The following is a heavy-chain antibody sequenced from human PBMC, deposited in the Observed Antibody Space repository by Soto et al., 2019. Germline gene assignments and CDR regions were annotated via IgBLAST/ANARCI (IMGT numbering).Heavy chain of an antibody. CDR1: GGSISSGGYY. D-gene: IGHD3-22*01. J-gene: IGHJ4*02. CDR2: IYYSGST. Sequence: QVQLQESGPGLVKPSQTLSLPCTVSGGSISSGGYYWSWIRQHPGKGLEWIAYIYYSGSTYYNPVLKSRVIISVDTSKSQFSLKLSSVTAADTAVYYCARVTYYYDSSGPTFDYWGQGTLVTVSS. V-gene: IGHV4-31*03. CDR3: ARVTYYYDSSGPTFDY.